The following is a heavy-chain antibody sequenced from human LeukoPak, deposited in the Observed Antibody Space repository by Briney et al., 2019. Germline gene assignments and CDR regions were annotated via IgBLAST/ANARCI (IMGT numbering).Heavy chain of an antibody. CDR3: ARDRGGGIAAAAGLCWFDP. CDR1: GYSISSGYY. D-gene: IGHD6-13*01. V-gene: IGHV4-38-2*02. J-gene: IGHJ5*02. CDR2: IYYSGST. Sequence: PSETLSLTCTVSGYSISSGYYWGWIRQPPGKGLEWIGSIYYSGSTYYNPSLKSRVTISVDTSKNQFSLKLSSVTAADTAVYYCARDRGGGIAAAAGLCWFDPWGQGTLVTVSS.